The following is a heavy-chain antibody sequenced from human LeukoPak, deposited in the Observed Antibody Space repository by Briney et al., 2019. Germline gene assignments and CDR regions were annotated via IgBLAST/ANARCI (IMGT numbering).Heavy chain of an antibody. V-gene: IGHV4-61*08. CDR3: AIRGGWYAEINWFDP. Sequence: SQTLSLTCTVSGGSISSGGYYWNWIRQPPGKGPEWIGYIYYSGSTNYNPSLKSRVTISVDTSKNQFSLKLSSVTAADTAVYYCAIRGGWYAEINWFDPWGQGTLVTVSS. CDR2: IYYSGST. D-gene: IGHD6-19*01. J-gene: IGHJ5*02. CDR1: GGSISSGGYY.